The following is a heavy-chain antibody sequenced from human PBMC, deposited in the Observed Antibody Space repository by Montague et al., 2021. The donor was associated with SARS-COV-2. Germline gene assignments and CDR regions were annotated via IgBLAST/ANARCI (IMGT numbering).Heavy chain of an antibody. CDR1: GGSFSGYY. CDR2: DNYSGST. V-gene: IGHV4-34*01. CDR3: AGGCRLADLLDLFYYGIDA. Sequence: SETLSLTCAVYGGSFSGYYWTWIRQPPGKGLEWIGEDNYSGSTNYNPSLKSRVTMSVDMSKNQFSLTLSSVTAADTAVYFCAGGCRLADLLDLFYYGIDAWGQGTTVTVSS. J-gene: IGHJ6*02. D-gene: IGHD3-3*01.